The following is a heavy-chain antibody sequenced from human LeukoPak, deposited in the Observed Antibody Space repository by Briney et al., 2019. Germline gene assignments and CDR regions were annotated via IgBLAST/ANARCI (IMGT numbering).Heavy chain of an antibody. Sequence: SETLSLTCTVSGGSISSSSYYWGWIRQPPGKGLEWVGSIYYSGSTYYNPSLKSRVTISVDTSKNQFSLKLSSVTAADTAVYYCAREYSHDSSGYRLADYWGQGTLVTVSS. CDR3: AREYSHDSSGYRLADY. J-gene: IGHJ4*02. CDR1: GGSISSSSYY. D-gene: IGHD3-22*01. CDR2: IYYSGST. V-gene: IGHV4-39*07.